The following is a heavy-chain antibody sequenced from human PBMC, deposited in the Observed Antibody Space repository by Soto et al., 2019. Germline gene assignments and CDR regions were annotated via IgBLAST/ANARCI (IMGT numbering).Heavy chain of an antibody. D-gene: IGHD3-3*01. CDR3: ARFPTYYDFWSGYYTPVGYYYYGMDV. CDR1: GGSISSGGYY. V-gene: IGHV4-31*03. Sequence: PSETLSLTCTVSGGSISSGGYYWSWIRQHPGKGLEWIGYIYYSGSTYYNPSLKSRVTISVDTFKNQFPLNLSSVTAADTAVYYCARFPTYYDFWSGYYTPVGYYYYGMDVWGQGTTVTVS. J-gene: IGHJ6*02. CDR2: IYYSGST.